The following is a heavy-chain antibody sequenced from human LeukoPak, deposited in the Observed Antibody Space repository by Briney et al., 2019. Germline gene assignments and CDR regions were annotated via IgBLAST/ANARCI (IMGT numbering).Heavy chain of an antibody. V-gene: IGHV3-23*01. CDR3: AKALFAGKASDI. CDR1: GFTFSSYA. D-gene: IGHD3-10*01. J-gene: IGHJ3*02. Sequence: GGSLRLSCAASGFTFSSYAMSWVRQAPGNGLEWVSAISGSGGSTYYADSVKGRFTISRDNSKNTLYLQMNSLRAEDTAVYYCAKALFAGKASDIWGQGTMVTVSS. CDR2: ISGSGGST.